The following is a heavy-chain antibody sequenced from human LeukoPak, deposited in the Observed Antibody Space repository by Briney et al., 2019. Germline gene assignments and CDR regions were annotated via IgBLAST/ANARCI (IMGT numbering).Heavy chain of an antibody. D-gene: IGHD2-15*01. Sequence: SETLSLTCTVSGGSISTNYYYWGWLRQPPGTGLEWIGNIYYSGSTFYNPSLKSRVTISVDTSTNHFSLNLDSVTAADTAVYYCTRLGRPLYCSGGSCYSHAFDIWGQGTMVTVSS. J-gene: IGHJ3*02. CDR1: GGSISTNYYY. CDR2: IYYSGST. V-gene: IGHV4-39*02. CDR3: TRLGRPLYCSGGSCYSHAFDI.